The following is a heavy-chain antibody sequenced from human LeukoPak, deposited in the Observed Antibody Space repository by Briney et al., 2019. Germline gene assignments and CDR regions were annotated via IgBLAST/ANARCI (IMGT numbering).Heavy chain of an antibody. Sequence: GGSLRLSCAASGLTFSDYTMTWVRQSPGKGLFWVSGISAGGGSTHYADSVKGRFTISRDNSRNTLYLQMNSLRAEDTAVYYCAKDAAGPEYWGQGTLVTVSS. J-gene: IGHJ4*02. CDR2: ISAGGGST. V-gene: IGHV3-23*01. CDR1: GLTFSDYT. D-gene: IGHD6-13*01. CDR3: AKDAAGPEY.